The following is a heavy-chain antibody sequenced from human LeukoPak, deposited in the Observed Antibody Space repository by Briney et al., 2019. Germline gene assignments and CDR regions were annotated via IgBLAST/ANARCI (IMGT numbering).Heavy chain of an antibody. CDR2: ISGSLDST. J-gene: IGHJ4*02. CDR3: ATRSVVGR. CDR1: GFTLRSYG. V-gene: IGHV3-23*01. Sequence: GGSLRLSCATSGFTLRSYGMSWVRQAPGKGLEWVSSISGSLDSTYYADSVKGRFTISRDNSKNTLYLEMNNLKAEDTAIYYCATRSVVGRGGQGTLVIVSS. D-gene: IGHD1-26*01.